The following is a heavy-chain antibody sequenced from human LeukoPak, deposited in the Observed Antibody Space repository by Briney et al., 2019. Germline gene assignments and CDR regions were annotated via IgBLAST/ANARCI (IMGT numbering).Heavy chain of an antibody. CDR3: ARQESGLRWQTFDY. CDR1: GYSFTNYW. J-gene: IGHJ4*02. CDR2: IYPGDSDT. D-gene: IGHD4-23*01. Sequence: GESLQISCQGSGYSFTNYWIAWVRQIPGKGLEWMGIIYPGDSDTKYSPSFQGQVTISADKSIPTAYLQWSSLKASDTAMYYCARQESGLRWQTFDYWGQGTLVTVSS. V-gene: IGHV5-51*01.